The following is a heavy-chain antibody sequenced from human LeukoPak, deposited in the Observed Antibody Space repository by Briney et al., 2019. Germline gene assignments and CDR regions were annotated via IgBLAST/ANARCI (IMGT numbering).Heavy chain of an antibody. CDR2: IRSKAYGGTT. CDR1: GFTFDDYA. V-gene: IGHV3-49*04. CDR3: TRDLYGSGSYYNRPFDY. J-gene: IGHJ4*02. D-gene: IGHD3-10*01. Sequence: GGSLRLSCTASGFTFDDYAMSWVRQAPGKGLEWVGFIRSKAYGGTTEYAASVKGRFTISRDDSKSIAYLQMNSLKTEDTAVYYCTRDLYGSGSYYNRPFDYWGQGTLVTVSS.